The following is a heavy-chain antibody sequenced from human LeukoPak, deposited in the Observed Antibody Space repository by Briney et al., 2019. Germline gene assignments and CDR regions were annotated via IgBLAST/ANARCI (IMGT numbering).Heavy chain of an antibody. V-gene: IGHV4-59*11. CDR3: ARDTYDYYFNP. J-gene: IGHJ5*02. Sequence: SETLSLTCTVSGDSISSHYWNWIRQPPGKGLEWIGCVHYSGITYYNPSLKSRVAISVDTSKKQFSLILNSVTAADTAVYNCARDTYDYYFNPWGQGTLVTVSS. CDR2: VHYSGIT. D-gene: IGHD5-12*01. CDR1: GDSISSHY.